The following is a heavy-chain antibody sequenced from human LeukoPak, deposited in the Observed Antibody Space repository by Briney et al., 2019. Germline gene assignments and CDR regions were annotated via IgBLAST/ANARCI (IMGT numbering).Heavy chain of an antibody. CDR3: VKDYGDYVVAFDI. Sequence: GGSLRLSCAASGFTFDDYAMHWVRQAPGKGLEWVSLISGDGGSTYYADSVKGRFTISRDNSKNSLYLQMNSLRTEDTALYYCVKDYGDYVVAFDIWGQGTMVTVSS. CDR1: GFTFDDYA. V-gene: IGHV3-43*02. D-gene: IGHD4-17*01. CDR2: ISGDGGST. J-gene: IGHJ3*02.